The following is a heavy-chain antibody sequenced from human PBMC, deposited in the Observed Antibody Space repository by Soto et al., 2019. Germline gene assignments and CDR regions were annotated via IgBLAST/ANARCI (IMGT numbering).Heavy chain of an antibody. V-gene: IGHV1-18*01. CDR2: ISASHGIS. D-gene: IGHD1-26*01. CDR1: GYTFTCYG. CDR3: ARASGSSYWFDP. J-gene: IGHJ5*02. Sequence: QVQLVQSGAEVKKPGASVKVSCKASGYTFTCYGIRWVRQAPGQGLEWMGWISASHGISNYAQKRQGRVTMTTDTSTSTAYMELRSLRSDDTAVYYCARASGSSYWFDPWGQGTLVTVSS.